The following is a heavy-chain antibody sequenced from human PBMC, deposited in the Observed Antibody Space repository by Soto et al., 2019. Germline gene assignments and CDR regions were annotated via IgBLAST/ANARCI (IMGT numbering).Heavy chain of an antibody. V-gene: IGHV3-21*01. Sequence: GGSLRLSCAASGFTFSSYSMNWARQAPGKGLEWVSSISSNNIYIYYADSVKGRFTISRDNAKNSLSLQMNSLRAEDTAVYYCARDFSGSPTPGTFDIWGQGTMVTVSS. J-gene: IGHJ3*02. CDR2: ISSNNIYI. CDR1: GFTFSSYS. D-gene: IGHD3-10*01. CDR3: ARDFSGSPTPGTFDI.